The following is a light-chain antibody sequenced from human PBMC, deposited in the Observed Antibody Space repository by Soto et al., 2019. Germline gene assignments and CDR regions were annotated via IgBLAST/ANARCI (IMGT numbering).Light chain of an antibody. Sequence: DVQMTQAPSSLSASVGDRVTITCRASQGISNYLAWYQQKPGKVPKLLIYAASILQSGVPSRFSGSGSGTDFPLTISSPQPEDVATYYCQKYNSAPRTFGGGTKVEIK. J-gene: IGKJ4*01. CDR2: AAS. CDR3: QKYNSAPRT. CDR1: QGISNY. V-gene: IGKV1-27*01.